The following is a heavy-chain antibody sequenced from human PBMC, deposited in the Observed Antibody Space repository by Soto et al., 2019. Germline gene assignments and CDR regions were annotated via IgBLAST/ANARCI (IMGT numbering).Heavy chain of an antibody. D-gene: IGHD4-4*01. J-gene: IGHJ4*02. CDR1: GFTCSNAW. V-gene: IGHV3-15*01. CDR2: IKRKSDGGTT. CDR3: AVNDYLDY. Sequence: GGSLRLSCAASGFTCSNAWMIWVRQAPGKGLEWVGRIKRKSDGGTTDYAAPVKGRFTISRDDSANTLYLQMNSLKTEDTAVSFCAVNDYLDYWGQGALVTVSS.